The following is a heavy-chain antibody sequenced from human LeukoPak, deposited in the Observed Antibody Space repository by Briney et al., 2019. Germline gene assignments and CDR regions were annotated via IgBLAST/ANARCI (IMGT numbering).Heavy chain of an antibody. CDR3: ARDGEMPTIYFDY. CDR2: IKQDGSEK. CDR1: GFTFSSHW. V-gene: IGHV3-7*01. J-gene: IGHJ4*02. D-gene: IGHD5-24*01. Sequence: PGGSLRLSCAVSGFTFSSHWMSWVRQAPGKGLEWEANIKQDGSEKYYVDSVKGRFTISRDNAKKSLFLQMNSLRAEDTAVYYCARDGEMPTIYFDYWGQGTLVTVSS.